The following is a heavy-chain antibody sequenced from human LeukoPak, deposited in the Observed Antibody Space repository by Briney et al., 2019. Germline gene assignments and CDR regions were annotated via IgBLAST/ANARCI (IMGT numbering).Heavy chain of an antibody. CDR2: IIPIFGTA. Sequence: SVKVSCKASGGTFSSYAISWVRQAPGQGLEWMGGIIPIFGTANYAQKFQGRVTITADESTSTAYMELSSLRSEDTAVYYCARDVYNCSSTSCYFDYYYGVDVWGQGTTVTVSS. CDR1: GGTFSSYA. V-gene: IGHV1-69*13. D-gene: IGHD2-2*01. J-gene: IGHJ6*02. CDR3: ARDVYNCSSTSCYFDYYYGVDV.